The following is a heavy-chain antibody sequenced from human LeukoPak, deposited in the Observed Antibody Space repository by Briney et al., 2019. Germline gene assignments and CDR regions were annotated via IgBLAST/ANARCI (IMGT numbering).Heavy chain of an antibody. J-gene: IGHJ4*02. V-gene: IGHV3-7*01. CDR1: GFIFSRYW. Sequence: PGGPLRLSCAASGFIFSRYWMSWVRQAPGKGLEWVAYIKPDGSEKYYVDSVKGRFTISRDNAKNSLYLQMNSLRDDDTAVYYCTRDRVAGFWGQGTLVAVSS. D-gene: IGHD6-19*01. CDR2: IKPDGSEK. CDR3: TRDRVAGF.